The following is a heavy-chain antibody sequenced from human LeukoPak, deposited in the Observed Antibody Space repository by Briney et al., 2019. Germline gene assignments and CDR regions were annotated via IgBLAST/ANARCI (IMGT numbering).Heavy chain of an antibody. D-gene: IGHD2/OR15-2a*01. V-gene: IGHV4-59*01. CDR1: GGSFSTYY. CDR2: IYYSGST. Sequence: PSETLSLTCTVSGGSFSTYYWSWIRQPPGKGLEWIGYIYYSGSTNYNPSLKSRVTISVDTSKNQFSLKLSSVTAADTAVYYCARRGSSFYGEGWFDPWGQGTLVTVSS. J-gene: IGHJ5*02. CDR3: ARRGSSFYGEGWFDP.